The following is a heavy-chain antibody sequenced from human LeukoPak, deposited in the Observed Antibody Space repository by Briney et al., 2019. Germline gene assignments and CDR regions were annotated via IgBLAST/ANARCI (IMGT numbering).Heavy chain of an antibody. CDR1: GGSISSYY. V-gene: IGHV4-4*07. J-gene: IGHJ4*02. CDR3: ARDGDYGDSYFDY. D-gene: IGHD4-17*01. Sequence: SETLSLTCIVSGGSISSYYWSWIRQPAGKGLEWIGRIHTSGSTNYNPSLKSRVTMSVDTSRNQFSLKLSSVTAADTAVYYCARDGDYGDSYFDYWGQGTLVTVSS. CDR2: IHTSGST.